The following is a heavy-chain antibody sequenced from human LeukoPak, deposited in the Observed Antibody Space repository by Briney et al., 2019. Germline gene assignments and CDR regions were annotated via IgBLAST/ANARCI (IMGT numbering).Heavy chain of an antibody. Sequence: GASVKVSCKASGYTFTGYYMHWVRQAPGQGREWMGWINPNSGGTNYAQKFQGRVTMTRDTSISTAYMELSRLRSDDTAVYYCASGPNYYDSSGYYNDYWGQGTLVTVSS. J-gene: IGHJ4*02. CDR1: GYTFTGYY. V-gene: IGHV1-2*02. CDR3: ASGPNYYDSSGYYNDY. CDR2: INPNSGGT. D-gene: IGHD3-22*01.